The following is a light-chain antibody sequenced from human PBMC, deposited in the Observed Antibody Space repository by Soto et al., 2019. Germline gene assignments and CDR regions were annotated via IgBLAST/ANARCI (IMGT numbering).Light chain of an antibody. CDR3: QEYDNSPLT. Sequence: EIALTQSPGTLSLSPGERATLSCRASQSVTRNYLAWYQQKPGQAPRLLIYGASSRATGIPDRFSGSGSGTDFTLTISRLEPEDFAVYYCQEYDNSPLTFGQGTRLEIK. CDR1: QSVTRNY. J-gene: IGKJ5*01. V-gene: IGKV3-20*01. CDR2: GAS.